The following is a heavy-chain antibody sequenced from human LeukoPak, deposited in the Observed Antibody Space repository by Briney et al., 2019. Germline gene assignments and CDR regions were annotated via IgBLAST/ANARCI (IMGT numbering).Heavy chain of an antibody. CDR1: GFTFSSYW. D-gene: IGHD6-6*01. CDR2: IKQDGSEK. V-gene: IGHV3-7*01. J-gene: IGHJ4*02. Sequence: GGSLRLSCAASGFTFSSYWMSWVRQAPGKGLEWVANIKQDGSEKHYVDSVKGRFTISRDNAKKSLFLSMNSLRVEDTAVYYCARGSEYTSSTNYYFDYWGQGTLVTVSS. CDR3: ARGSEYTSSTNYYFDY.